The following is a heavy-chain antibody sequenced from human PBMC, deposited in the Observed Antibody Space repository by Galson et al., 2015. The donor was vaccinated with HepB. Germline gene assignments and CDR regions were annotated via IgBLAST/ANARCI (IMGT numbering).Heavy chain of an antibody. CDR2: ISYDGSNK. D-gene: IGHD2-2*01. CDR3: ARDRRRYYSSTSCYVLDY. V-gene: IGHV3-30*04. CDR1: GFTFSSYA. Sequence: SLRLSCAASGFTFSSYAMHWVRQAPGKGLEWVAVISYDGSNKYYADSVKGRFTISRDNSKNTLYLQMNSLRAEDTAVYYCARDRRRYYSSTSCYVLDYWGQGTLVTVSS. J-gene: IGHJ4*02.